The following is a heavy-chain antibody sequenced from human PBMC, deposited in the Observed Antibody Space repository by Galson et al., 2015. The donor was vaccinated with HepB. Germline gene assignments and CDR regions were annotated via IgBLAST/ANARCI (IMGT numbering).Heavy chain of an antibody. D-gene: IGHD3-22*01. CDR2: ISGSGGST. CDR1: GFTFSSYA. CDR3: AKPVEGYYYDSSGPFDY. Sequence: SLRLSCAASGFTFSSYAMSWARQAPGKGLEWVSAISGSGGSTCYADSVKGRFTISRDNSKNTLYLQMNSLRAEDTAVYYCAKPVEGYYYDSSGPFDYWGQGTLVTVSS. J-gene: IGHJ4*02. V-gene: IGHV3-23*01.